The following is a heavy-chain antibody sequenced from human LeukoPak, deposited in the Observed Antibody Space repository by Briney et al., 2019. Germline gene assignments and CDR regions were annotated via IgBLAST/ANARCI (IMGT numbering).Heavy chain of an antibody. J-gene: IGHJ3*02. CDR1: SGSISSSVYY. D-gene: IGHD3-10*01. CDR2: IYHSGST. V-gene: IGHV4-39*02. CDR3: ARDSVETSGGAFDI. Sequence: PSETLSLTCTVSSGSISSSVYYWGWIRQPPGKGLEWIGNIYHSGSTYYNPSLKSRVTESIDTSKNQFSLELTSVTAAETAVYYCARDSVETSGGAFDIWGQGTMVTVSS.